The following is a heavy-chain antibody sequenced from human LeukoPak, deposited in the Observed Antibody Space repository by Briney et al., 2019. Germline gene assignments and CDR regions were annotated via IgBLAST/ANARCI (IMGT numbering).Heavy chain of an antibody. CDR3: AKEGSIAAAGTPYYYYYYMDV. D-gene: IGHD6-13*01. CDR1: GFTFDDYA. CDR2: ISWDGGST. V-gene: IGHV3-43D*03. Sequence: GGSLRLSCAASGFTFDDYAMHWVRQAPGKGPEWVSLISWDGGSTYYADSVKGRFTISRDNSKNSLYLQMNSLRAEDTALYYCAKEGSIAAAGTPYYYYYYMDVWGKGTTVTVSS. J-gene: IGHJ6*03.